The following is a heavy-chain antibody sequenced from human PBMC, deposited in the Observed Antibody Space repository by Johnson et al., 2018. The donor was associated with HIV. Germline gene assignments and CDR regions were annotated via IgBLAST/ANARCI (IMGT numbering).Heavy chain of an antibody. CDR2: IGSSDDST. CDR3: AKGRSGSSYDALDA. V-gene: IGHV3-23*04. CDR1: RFTFSSYA. D-gene: IGHD6-25*01. J-gene: IGHJ3*01. Sequence: VQLVESGGGLVQPGGSLRLSCAASRFTFSSYAMSWVRQAPGKGLEWVSVIGSSDDSTYYADSVKGRFTISRDNSKNTLSLQMNSLRAEDTAVYYCAKGRSGSSYDALDAWGQGTMVTVSS.